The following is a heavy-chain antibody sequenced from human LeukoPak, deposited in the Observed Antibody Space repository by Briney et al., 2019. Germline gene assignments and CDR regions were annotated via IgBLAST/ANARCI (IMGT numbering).Heavy chain of an antibody. J-gene: IGHJ6*03. Sequence: SETLSLTCAVYGGSFSGYYWSWIRQPPGKGLGWIGEINHSGSTNYNPSLKSRVTISVDTSKNQFSLKLSSVTAADTAVYYCARQGSGGSWFYYYYYMDVWGKGTTVTISS. CDR2: INHSGST. CDR1: GGSFSGYY. V-gene: IGHV4-34*01. CDR3: ARQGSGGSWFYYYYYMDV. D-gene: IGHD2-15*01.